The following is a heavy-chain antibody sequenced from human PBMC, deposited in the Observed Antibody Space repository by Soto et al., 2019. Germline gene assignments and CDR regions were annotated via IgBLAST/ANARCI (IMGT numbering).Heavy chain of an antibody. CDR1: GFTFSDYY. CDR3: ARPTQYCSAGTCYSCASDY. D-gene: IGHD2-15*01. J-gene: IGHJ4*02. Sequence: QVQVVESGGGLVRPGGSLRLSCAATGFTFSDYYMSWIRQAPGKGLEWLADISKTAGTVHYADSVKGRFSISRDNARNSLFLKLNSLRVEDTAVYYCARPTQYCSAGTCYSCASDYWGQGTLVTVSS. V-gene: IGHV3-11*01. CDR2: ISKTAGTV.